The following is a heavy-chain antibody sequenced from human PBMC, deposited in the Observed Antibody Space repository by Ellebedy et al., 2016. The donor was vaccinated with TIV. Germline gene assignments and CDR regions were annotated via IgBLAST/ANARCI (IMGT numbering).Heavy chain of an antibody. D-gene: IGHD5-12*01. CDR1: GFTFSSYS. CDR2: ISSSSSYI. CDR3: ARDRDSGYDARPYYFDY. Sequence: GESLKISXAASGFTFSSYSMNWVRQAPGKGLEWVSSISSSSSYIYYADSVKGRFTISRDNAKNSLYLQMNSLRAEDTAVYYCARDRDSGYDARPYYFDYWGQGTLVTVSS. V-gene: IGHV3-21*01. J-gene: IGHJ4*02.